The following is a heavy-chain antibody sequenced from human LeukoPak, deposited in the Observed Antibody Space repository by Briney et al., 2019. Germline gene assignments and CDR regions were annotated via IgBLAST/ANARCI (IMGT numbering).Heavy chain of an antibody. D-gene: IGHD3-10*01. J-gene: IGHJ5*02. Sequence: SETLSLTCTVSGASISSGTYSWSWIRQPPGEGLEWIGYIYHTGSTYYNPSLKGRVTISVDRSKNQFSLNLNFVTAADTALYYCARGDGSGSGRWFVPWGQGTLITVSS. CDR1: GASISSGTYS. CDR3: ARGDGSGSGRWFVP. CDR2: IYHTGST. V-gene: IGHV4-30-2*01.